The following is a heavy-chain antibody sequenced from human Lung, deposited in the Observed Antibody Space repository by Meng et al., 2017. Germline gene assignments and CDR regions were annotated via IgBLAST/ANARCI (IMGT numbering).Heavy chain of an antibody. V-gene: IGHV3-74*01. Sequence: VGSGGGLVQPGGSPSLSCAASGFTFSTHWMHWVRQAPGKGLEWVSRITGDGSSTIYADSVQGRFTMSRDNAKNTLSLQMNSLRAEDTAVYYCARGGVTTDDWGQGTLVTVS. CDR1: GFTFSTHW. D-gene: IGHD4-17*01. CDR3: ARGGVTTDD. CDR2: ITGDGSST. J-gene: IGHJ4*02.